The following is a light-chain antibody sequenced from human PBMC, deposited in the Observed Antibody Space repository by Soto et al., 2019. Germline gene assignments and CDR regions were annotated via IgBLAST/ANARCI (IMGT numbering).Light chain of an antibody. CDR2: EVT. CDR3: GSYTSSSPWV. Sequence: QSALTQPASVSGSPGQSITISCTGTSRDVGDYNYVSWYQQRPGNPPHLMIFEVTYPPSGVANLFSGSKSGATASLTISGLQAEEEADYYGGSYTSSSPWVFGGGTKLTVL. V-gene: IGLV2-14*01. J-gene: IGLJ3*02. CDR1: SRDVGDYNY.